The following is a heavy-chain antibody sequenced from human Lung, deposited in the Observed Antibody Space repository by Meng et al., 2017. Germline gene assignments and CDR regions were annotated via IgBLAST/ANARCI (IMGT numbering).Heavy chain of an antibody. CDR3: ARDEDISAAGKLFGDY. J-gene: IGHJ4*02. CDR2: INPKSGDT. D-gene: IGHD6-13*01. V-gene: IGHV1-2*06. Sequence: QVARVRSGAGVKKPGASVKVSCKASGYTFPDYWLHWVRRAPGQGLEWMGRINPKSGDTHYAQRFQGRVTMTGDTSISTAYMELSGLRSDDTAMYYCARDEDISAAGKLFGDYWGQGTLVTVSS. CDR1: GYTFPDYW.